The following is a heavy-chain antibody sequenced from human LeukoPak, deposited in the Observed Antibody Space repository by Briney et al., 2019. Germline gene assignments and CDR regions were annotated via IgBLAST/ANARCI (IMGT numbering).Heavy chain of an antibody. J-gene: IGHJ4*02. V-gene: IGHV3-23*01. D-gene: IGHD3-22*01. CDR3: AKTPLNYYDSSGETGFDY. CDR2: ISGSGDTT. CDR1: GFTFSSYA. Sequence: GGSLRLSCEASGFTFSSYAMTWVRQAPGKGLEWVSGISGSGDTTYYADSVKGRFTISRDNSKNTLYLQMNSLRAEDTALYYCAKTPLNYYDSSGETGFDYWGQGTLVTVSS.